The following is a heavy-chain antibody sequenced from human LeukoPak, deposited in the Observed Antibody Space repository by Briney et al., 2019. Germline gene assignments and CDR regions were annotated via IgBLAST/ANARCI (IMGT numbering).Heavy chain of an antibody. CDR1: GGSISSGGYY. Sequence: SETLSLTCTVSGGSISSGGYYWSWIRQHPGKGLEWIGYIYYSGSTYYNPSLKSRVTISVDTSKNQFSLKLSSVTAADTAVYYCARAVGAAPHYYGSGRRRGFDYWGQGTLVTVSS. CDR2: IYYSGST. D-gene: IGHD3-10*01. CDR3: ARAVGAAPHYYGSGRRRGFDY. V-gene: IGHV4-31*03. J-gene: IGHJ4*02.